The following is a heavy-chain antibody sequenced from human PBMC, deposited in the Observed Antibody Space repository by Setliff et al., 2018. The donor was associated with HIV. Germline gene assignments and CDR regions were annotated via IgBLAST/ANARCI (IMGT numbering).Heavy chain of an antibody. CDR2: IDDSGRIR. CDR3: ARERLAVAGDFDY. J-gene: IGHJ4*02. Sequence: GGSLRLSCIASGFSFSDYYMAWIRQTPGKGLEWISYIDDSGRIRDYAGSVKGRFTISRDNAKNSLYLQMNSLRAEDTAVYYCARERLAVAGDFDYWGQGTLVTVSS. V-gene: IGHV3-11*04. CDR1: GFSFSDYY. D-gene: IGHD6-19*01.